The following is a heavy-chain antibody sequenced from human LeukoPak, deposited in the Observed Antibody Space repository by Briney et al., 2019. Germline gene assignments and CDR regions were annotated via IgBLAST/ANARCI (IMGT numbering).Heavy chain of an antibody. CDR2: IYYSGST. CDR3: ARDGVTGDY. V-gene: IGHV4-30-4*08. CDR1: GGSISSGDYY. Sequence: ASETLSLTCTVSGGSISSGDYYWSWIRQPPGKGLEWIGYIYYSGSTYYNPSLKRRVSISVDTSKNQFSLKLSSVTAADTAVYYCARDGVTGDYCGEGTLVTVSS. D-gene: IGHD2-21*02. J-gene: IGHJ4*02.